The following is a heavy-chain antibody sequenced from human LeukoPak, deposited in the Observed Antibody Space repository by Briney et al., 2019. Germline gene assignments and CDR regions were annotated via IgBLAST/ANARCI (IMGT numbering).Heavy chain of an antibody. V-gene: IGHV3-23*01. CDR2: ISGSGGNT. CDR1: GFTFSTYA. D-gene: IGHD1-26*01. CDR3: AKKSLGISGGYYLDY. J-gene: IGHJ4*02. Sequence: GGSLRLSCAASGFTFSTYAMSWVRQAPGKGLEWVSAISGSGGNTYYADSVKGRFTISRDNSKNTLYLQMNSLRAEDTAVYYCAKKSLGISGGYYLDYWGQGTLVTVSS.